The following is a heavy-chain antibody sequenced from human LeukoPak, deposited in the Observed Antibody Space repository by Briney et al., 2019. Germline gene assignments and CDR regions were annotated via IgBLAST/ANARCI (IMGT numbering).Heavy chain of an antibody. J-gene: IGHJ4*02. CDR1: GFTFSSYG. D-gene: IGHD2-21*02. CDR3: ARAWVVTATYYFDS. V-gene: IGHV3-33*01. CDR2: IWYDGSNE. Sequence: PGGSLRLSCAASGFTFSSYGMHWGRQAPGKGLEWVAVIWYDGSNEYYADFVKGRFTISGDNSKNTLYLQMNSLRAEDTAVYYCARAWVVTATYYFDSWGQGTLVTVSS.